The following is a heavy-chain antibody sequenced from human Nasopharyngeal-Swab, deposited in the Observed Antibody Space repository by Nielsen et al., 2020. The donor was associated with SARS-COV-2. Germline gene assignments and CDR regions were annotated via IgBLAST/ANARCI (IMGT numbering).Heavy chain of an antibody. CDR2: IYYSGST. CDR3: ARGGVGKHGYYYDSSGQYNWFDP. D-gene: IGHD3-22*01. V-gene: IGHV4-39*07. J-gene: IGHJ5*02. Sequence: RQAPGKGLEWLGSIYYSGSTYYNPSLKSRVTISVDTSKNQFSLKLSSVTAADTAVYYCARGGVGKHGYYYDSSGQYNWFDPWGQGTLVTVSS.